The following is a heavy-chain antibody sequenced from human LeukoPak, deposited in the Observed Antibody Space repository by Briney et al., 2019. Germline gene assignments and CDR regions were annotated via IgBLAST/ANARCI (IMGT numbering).Heavy chain of an antibody. CDR3: ARRGHGSGNYYYPN. CDR2: IYPGDSDT. J-gene: IGHJ4*02. V-gene: IGHV5-51*01. D-gene: IGHD3-10*01. CDR1: GYSFTNHY. Sequence: GESLKISCKGSGYSFTNHYIGWVRLMPGKGLEWMGIIYPGDSDTRYSPSIQGQVTISADKSISTAYLQWNSLKASDTAMYYCARRGHGSGNYYYPNWGQGTLVTVSS.